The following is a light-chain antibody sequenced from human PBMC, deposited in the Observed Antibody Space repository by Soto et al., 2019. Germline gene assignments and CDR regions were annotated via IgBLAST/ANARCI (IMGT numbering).Light chain of an antibody. V-gene: IGLV3-21*04. CDR1: NIGSKS. CDR2: YDS. J-gene: IGLJ3*02. CDR3: QVWDSSSDPWV. Sequence: SYELTQPPSVSVAPGKTARITCGGNNIGSKSVHWYQQKPGQAPVLVIYYDSDRPSGIPEGFSGSNSGNTATLTISRVEAGDEADYYCQVWDSSSDPWVFGGGTKLTVL.